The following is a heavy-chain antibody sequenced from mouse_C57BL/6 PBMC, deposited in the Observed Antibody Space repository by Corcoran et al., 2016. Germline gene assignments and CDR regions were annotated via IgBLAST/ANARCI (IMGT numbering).Heavy chain of an antibody. CDR1: GSTFTSYG. CDR3: AREDLYYYGSSPWYFDV. Sequence: QVQLQQSGAELARPGASVKLSCKASGSTFTSYGISWVKQRTGQGLEWIGEIYPRSGNTYYNEKFKGKATLTADKSSSTAYMELRSLTSEDSAVYFCAREDLYYYGSSPWYFDVWGTGTTVTVSS. V-gene: IGHV1-81*01. D-gene: IGHD1-1*01. CDR2: IYPRSGNT. J-gene: IGHJ1*03.